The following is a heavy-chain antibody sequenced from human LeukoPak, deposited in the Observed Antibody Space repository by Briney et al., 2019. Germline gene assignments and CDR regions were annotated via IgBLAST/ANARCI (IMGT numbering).Heavy chain of an antibody. CDR3: ARDAGGGPFFDH. J-gene: IGHJ4*02. V-gene: IGHV4-59*11. Sequence: SETLSLTCTVSGGSISGRYWGWIRQPPGRGLEWIGYINYSGSTDYNPSLKSRVTISLDPSKNQFSLKLSSVTAADTAVYYCARDAGGGPFFDHGGRGTVVTVS. CDR2: INYSGST. CDR1: GGSISGRY. D-gene: IGHD2-15*01.